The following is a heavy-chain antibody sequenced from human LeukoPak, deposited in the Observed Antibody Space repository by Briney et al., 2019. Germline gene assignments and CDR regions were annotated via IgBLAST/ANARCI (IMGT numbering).Heavy chain of an antibody. D-gene: IGHD3-16*01. CDR3: ARAPTLYYYYYMDV. CDR1: GGSISSSSYY. CDR2: IYYSGST. V-gene: IGHV4-30-4*08. Sequence: PSETLSLTCTVSGGSISSSSYYWGWIRQPPGKGLEWIGYIYYSGSTYYNPSLKSRVTISVDTSKNQFSLKLSSVTAADTAVYYCARAPTLYYYYYMDVWGKGTTVTVSS. J-gene: IGHJ6*03.